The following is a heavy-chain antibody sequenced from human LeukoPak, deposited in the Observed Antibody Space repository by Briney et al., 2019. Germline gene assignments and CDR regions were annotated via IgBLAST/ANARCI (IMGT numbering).Heavy chain of an antibody. D-gene: IGHD4-17*01. V-gene: IGHV4-31*03. Sequence: EPSETPSLTCTVSGGSISSGGYYWSWIRQHPGKGLEWIGYIYYSGSTYYNPSLKSRVTISVDTSKNQFSLKLSSVTAADTAVYYCARDYGDARFDYWGQGTLVTVSS. CDR2: IYYSGST. CDR3: ARDYGDARFDY. CDR1: GGSISSGGYY. J-gene: IGHJ4*02.